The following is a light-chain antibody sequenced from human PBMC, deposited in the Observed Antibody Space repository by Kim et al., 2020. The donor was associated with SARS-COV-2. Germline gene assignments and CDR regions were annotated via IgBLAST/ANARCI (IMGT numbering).Light chain of an antibody. Sequence: GQRVPISCTGSSSNIGAGYDVHWYQQLPGTAPKLLIYGNSNRPSGVPDRFSGSKSGTSASLAITGLQAEDEADYYCQSYDSSLFWVFGGGTQLTVL. CDR1: SSNIGAGYD. CDR2: GNS. CDR3: QSYDSSLFWV. V-gene: IGLV1-40*01. J-gene: IGLJ3*02.